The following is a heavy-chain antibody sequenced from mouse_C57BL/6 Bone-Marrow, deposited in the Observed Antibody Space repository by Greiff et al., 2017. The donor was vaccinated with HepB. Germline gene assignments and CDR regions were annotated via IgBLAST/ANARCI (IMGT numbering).Heavy chain of an antibody. CDR3: TTDYYGSSYDWYFVV. D-gene: IGHD1-1*01. CDR1: GFNIKDDY. CDR2: IDPENGDT. Sequence: VQLKESGAELVRPGASVKLSCTASGFNIKDDYMHWVKQRPEQGLEWIGWIDPENGDTEYASKFQGKATITADTSSNTAYLQLSSLTSEDTAVYYGTTDYYGSSYDWYFVVWGTGTTVTV. V-gene: IGHV14-4*01. J-gene: IGHJ1*03.